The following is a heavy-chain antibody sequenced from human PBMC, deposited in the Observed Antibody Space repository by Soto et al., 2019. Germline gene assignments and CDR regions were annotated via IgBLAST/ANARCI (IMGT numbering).Heavy chain of an antibody. D-gene: IGHD6-13*01. CDR1: GGSISSSNW. CDR3: ARWAAAGNIRWFDP. J-gene: IGHJ5*02. CDR2: IYHSGST. V-gene: IGHV4-4*02. Sequence: QVQLQESGPGLVKPSGTLSLTCAVSGGSISSSNWWRWVRQPPGKGLERIGEIYHSGSTNYNPSFKSRVTIEVDKTKNQFSLKLGSVTAADTAVYYCARWAAAGNIRWFDPWGQGTLVTVSS.